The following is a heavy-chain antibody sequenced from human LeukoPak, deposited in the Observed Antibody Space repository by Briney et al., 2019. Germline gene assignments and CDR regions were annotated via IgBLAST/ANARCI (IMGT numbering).Heavy chain of an antibody. Sequence: SVKVSCKASGGTFSSYAISWVRQAPGQGLEWMGGIIPIFGTANYAQKFQGRVTITADESTSTAYMELSSLRSEDTAVYYCARGLSLYSSGADWFDPWGQGTLVTVSS. CDR2: IIPIFGTA. D-gene: IGHD6-19*01. CDR3: ARGLSLYSSGADWFDP. V-gene: IGHV1-69*13. J-gene: IGHJ5*02. CDR1: GGTFSSYA.